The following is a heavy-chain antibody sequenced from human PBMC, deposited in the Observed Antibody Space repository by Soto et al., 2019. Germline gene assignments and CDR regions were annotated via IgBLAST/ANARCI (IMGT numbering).Heavy chain of an antibody. CDR3: ARGDPYYGMDV. Sequence: QVQLVESGGGVVQPGRSLRLSCEASGFTSSSYVMHWVRQAPGKGQEWVAVISYDGSNKHYADSVKGRFTISRDNSKNTLYLEMNSLRAEDTAVYSCARGDPYYGMDVWGQGTTVTVSS. CDR1: GFTSSSYV. V-gene: IGHV3-30*03. CDR2: ISYDGSNK. J-gene: IGHJ6*02.